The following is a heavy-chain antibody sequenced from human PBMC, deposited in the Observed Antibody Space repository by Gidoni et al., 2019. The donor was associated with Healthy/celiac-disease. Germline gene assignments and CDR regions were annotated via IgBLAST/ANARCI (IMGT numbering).Heavy chain of an antibody. Sequence: EVQRVASGGGLVQPGRSLRLSDAAEGLTFDDDALPWVRQAPGKGLEWVSVISCNSGSIGYADSVNGRFTISRDNAKNSLYLQMNILRAEDTALYYCAKGTIVVVVAAIDYWGQGTLFTVSS. J-gene: IGHJ4*02. CDR2: ISCNSGSI. CDR3: AKGTIVVVVAAIDY. CDR1: GLTFDDDA. D-gene: IGHD2-15*01. V-gene: IGHV3-9*01.